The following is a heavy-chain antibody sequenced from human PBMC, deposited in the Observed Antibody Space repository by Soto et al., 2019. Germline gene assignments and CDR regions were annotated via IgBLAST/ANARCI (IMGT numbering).Heavy chain of an antibody. V-gene: IGHV3-21*04. D-gene: IGHD6-13*01. Sequence: LRLSCVASGFTFRTYTMNWVRQAPGKGLEWVSGIRGFSPYTFYSESVKGRFTISRDNAKNSLYLQMNSLRVEDTAVYYCAKDPPSERMQPDYGMDVWGQGTTVTVSS. CDR1: GFTFRTYT. CDR2: IRGFSPYT. CDR3: AKDPPSERMQPDYGMDV. J-gene: IGHJ6*02.